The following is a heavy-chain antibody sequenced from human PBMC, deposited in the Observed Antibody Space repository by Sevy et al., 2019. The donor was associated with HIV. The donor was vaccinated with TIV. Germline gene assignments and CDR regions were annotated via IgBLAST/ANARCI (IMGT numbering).Heavy chain of an antibody. CDR2: AKRKSDGGSI. D-gene: IGHD1-26*01. J-gene: IGHJ3*02. CDR3: ATVLGVGAAGAFEI. CDR1: GFSFKNVW. Sequence: GGSLRLSCAGSGFSFKNVWMTWIRQTPGKGLEWVGHAKRKSDGGSIDYGSPVNGRFTISRDDSKDMLYLQMSSLKTEDTGVYYCATVLGVGAAGAFEIWGQGTMVTVSS. V-gene: IGHV3-15*01.